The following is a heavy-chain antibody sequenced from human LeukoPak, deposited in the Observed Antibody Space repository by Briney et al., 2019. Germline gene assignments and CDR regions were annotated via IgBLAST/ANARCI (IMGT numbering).Heavy chain of an antibody. J-gene: IGHJ6*02. D-gene: IGHD3-22*01. CDR1: GGSISSGGYY. CDR2: IYHSGST. V-gene: IGHV4-30-2*01. Sequence: SETLSLTCTVSGGSISSGGYYWSWIRQPPGKGLEWIGYIYHSGSTYYNPSLKSRVTISVDTSKNQFSLKLSSVTAADTAVYYCARNYYDSSGYYPLGYYGMDVWGQGTTVTVSS. CDR3: ARNYYDSSGYYPLGYYGMDV.